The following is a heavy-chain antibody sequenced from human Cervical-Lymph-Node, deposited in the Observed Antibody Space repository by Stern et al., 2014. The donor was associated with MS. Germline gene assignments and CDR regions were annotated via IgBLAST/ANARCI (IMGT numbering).Heavy chain of an antibody. CDR3: ARDTPRGYSYGHYYFHY. D-gene: IGHD5-18*01. Sequence: QVQLVQSGAEVEKPGASVKVSCKASGYSFTGYYIHWVRQAPGQGLEWVGWINTNSGATDYPQKFQGRVTMTRDTSITTAYMELSRLRSDDTAVYYCARDTPRGYSYGHYYFHYWGQGTLVTVSP. CDR2: INTNSGAT. J-gene: IGHJ4*02. V-gene: IGHV1-2*02. CDR1: GYSFTGYY.